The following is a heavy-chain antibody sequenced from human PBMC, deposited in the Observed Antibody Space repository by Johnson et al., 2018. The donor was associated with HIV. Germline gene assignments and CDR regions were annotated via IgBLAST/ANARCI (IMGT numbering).Heavy chain of an antibody. CDR3: AKGMGLSIGELSDAFHF. CDR2: IWYDGSNK. D-gene: IGHD3-10*01. Sequence: QMQLVESGGGVVQPGGSLRLSCAASGFTFSSYGMHWVRQAPGKGLEWVAVIWYDGSNKYYADSVKGRLPISRDNSKNTLNLQMNSLRPEDTAVYYCAKGMGLSIGELSDAFHFWGLGTVVTVSS. J-gene: IGHJ3*01. CDR1: GFTFSSYG. V-gene: IGHV3-30*02.